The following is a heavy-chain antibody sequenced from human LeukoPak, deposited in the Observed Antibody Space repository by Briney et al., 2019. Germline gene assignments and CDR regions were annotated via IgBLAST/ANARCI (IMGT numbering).Heavy chain of an antibody. CDR1: GFTFSDYY. CDR2: ISSSGTTI. V-gene: IGHV3-11*01. CDR3: AREYSSSSSLRIDP. Sequence: GSLRLSCAASGFTFSDYYMSWIRQAPGKGLEWVSYISSSGTTIYYADSVKGRFTISRDSAKNSLYLQMNSLKAEDTAVYYCAREYSSSSSLRIDPWGQGTLVTVSS. J-gene: IGHJ5*02. D-gene: IGHD6-6*01.